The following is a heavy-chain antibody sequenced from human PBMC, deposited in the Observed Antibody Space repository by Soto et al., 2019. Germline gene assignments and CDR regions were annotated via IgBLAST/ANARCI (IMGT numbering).Heavy chain of an antibody. D-gene: IGHD5-12*01. CDR3: ARSRTRDGYNTD. CDR2: IYYSGST. J-gene: IGHJ4*02. V-gene: IGHV4-59*01. CDR1: GGSISSYY. Sequence: KPSETLSLTCTVSGGSISSYYWSWIRQPPGKGLEWIGYIYYSGSTNYNPSLKSRVTISVDTSKNQFSLKLSSVTAADTAVYYCARSRTRDGYNTDWGQGTLVTVSS.